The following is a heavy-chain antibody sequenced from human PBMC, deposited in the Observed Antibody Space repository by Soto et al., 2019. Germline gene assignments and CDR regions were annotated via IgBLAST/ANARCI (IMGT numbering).Heavy chain of an antibody. CDR3: AKDRVPYRVSAADY. J-gene: IGHJ4*02. D-gene: IGHD2-15*01. CDR2: ISGSGGST. V-gene: IGHV3-23*01. Sequence: LRLSCAASGFTFSSYAMSWVRQAPGKGLEWVSAISGSGGSTYYADSVKGRFTISRDNSKNTLYLQMNSLRAEDTAVYYCAKDRVPYRVSAADYWGQGTLVTVSS. CDR1: GFTFSSYA.